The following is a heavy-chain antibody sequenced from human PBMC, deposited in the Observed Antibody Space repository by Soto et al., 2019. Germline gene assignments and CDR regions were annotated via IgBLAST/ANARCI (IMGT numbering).Heavy chain of an antibody. V-gene: IGHV3-9*01. CDR1: GFTFSSYA. J-gene: IGHJ6*02. CDR2: ISWNSGSI. D-gene: IGHD6-19*01. Sequence: PGGSLRLSCVASGFTFSSYAMHWVRQAPGKGLEWVSGISWNSGSIGYADSVKGRFTISRDNAKNSLYLQMNSLRAEDTALYYCARKGRDSSGWYGTYYYGMDVWGQGTTVTVSS. CDR3: ARKGRDSSGWYGTYYYGMDV.